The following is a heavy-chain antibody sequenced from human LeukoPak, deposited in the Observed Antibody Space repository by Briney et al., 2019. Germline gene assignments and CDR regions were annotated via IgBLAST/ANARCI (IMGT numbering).Heavy chain of an antibody. V-gene: IGHV4-4*07. CDR2: IYTSGST. CDR3: ARDFGRSSYYYHGMDV. J-gene: IGHJ6*02. CDR1: GGSISSYY. Sequence: PSETLSLTCTVSGGSISSYYWSWIRQPAGKGLEWIGRIYTSGSTNYNPSLKSRVTMSVDTSKNQFSLKLSSVTAADTAVYYCARDFGRSSYYYHGMDVWGQGTTVTVSS. D-gene: IGHD6-13*01.